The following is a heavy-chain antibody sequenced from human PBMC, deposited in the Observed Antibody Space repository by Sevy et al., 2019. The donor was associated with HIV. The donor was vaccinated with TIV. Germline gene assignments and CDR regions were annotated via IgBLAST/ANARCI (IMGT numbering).Heavy chain of an antibody. Sequence: GESLKIACAASGFTFDDYAMHWVRQAPGKGLEWVSLFSWDGGSTYYADSVKGRFTISRDNSKTSLYLQMNSLRAEDTALYYCAKDTFTATPYGMDVWGQGPRSPFP. D-gene: IGHD2-15*01. CDR1: GFTFDDYA. J-gene: IGHJ6*02. CDR2: FSWDGGST. CDR3: AKDTFTATPYGMDV. V-gene: IGHV3-43D*03.